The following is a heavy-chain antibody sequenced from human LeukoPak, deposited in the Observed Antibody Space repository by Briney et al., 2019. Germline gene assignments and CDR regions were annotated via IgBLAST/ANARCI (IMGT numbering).Heavy chain of an antibody. CDR1: GFTFGSHE. J-gene: IGHJ4*02. Sequence: GGSLRLSCATSGFTFGSHEMNWVRQAPGKGLEWVSYISNSGSIIYYSDSVKGRFTITRDNAKKSLYLQMNSLRAEDTAVYYCARDPLFDYGDDGPSDYWGQGTLVTVSS. D-gene: IGHD4-17*01. V-gene: IGHV3-48*03. CDR3: ARDPLFDYGDDGPSDY. CDR2: ISNSGSII.